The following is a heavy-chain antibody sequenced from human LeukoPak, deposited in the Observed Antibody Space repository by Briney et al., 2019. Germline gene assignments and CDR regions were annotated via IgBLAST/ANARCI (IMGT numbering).Heavy chain of an antibody. D-gene: IGHD5-18*01. CDR2: IYYSGST. J-gene: IGHJ4*02. CDR1: GGSISSSSYY. Sequence: SETLSLTCTVSGGSISSSSYYWGWIRQPPGKGLEWIGSIYYSGSTYYNPSLKSRVTISVDTSKNQFSLKLSSVTAADTAVYYCARVYVDTDMVTPFDYWGQGTLVTVSS. CDR3: ARVYVDTDMVTPFDY. V-gene: IGHV4-39*07.